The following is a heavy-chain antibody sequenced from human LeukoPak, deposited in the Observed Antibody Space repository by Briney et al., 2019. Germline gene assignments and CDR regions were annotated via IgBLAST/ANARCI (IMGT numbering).Heavy chain of an antibody. CDR1: GGSISSSSYY. J-gene: IGHJ4*02. CDR3: ARRSMVTTFDY. D-gene: IGHD4-17*01. V-gene: IGHV4-39*01. Sequence: PSETLSLTCTVSGGSISSSSYYWGWIRQPPGKGLEWIGSIYYSGSTYYNPSLKSRVTISVDTSKNQFSLKLSSETAADTAVYYCARRSMVTTFDYWGQGTLVTVSS. CDR2: IYYSGST.